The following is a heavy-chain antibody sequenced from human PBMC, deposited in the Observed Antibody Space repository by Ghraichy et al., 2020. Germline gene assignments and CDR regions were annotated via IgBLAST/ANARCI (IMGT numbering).Heavy chain of an antibody. J-gene: IGHJ5*02. CDR1: GGTFSSYT. Sequence: VKVSCKASGGTFSSYTISWVRQAPGQGLEWMGRIIPILGIANYAQKFQGRVTITADKSTSTAYMELSSLRSEDTAVYYCAREATSHYDILTGPLTHGWFDPWGQGTLVTVSS. CDR2: IIPILGIA. V-gene: IGHV1-69*10. D-gene: IGHD3-9*01. CDR3: AREATSHYDILTGPLTHGWFDP.